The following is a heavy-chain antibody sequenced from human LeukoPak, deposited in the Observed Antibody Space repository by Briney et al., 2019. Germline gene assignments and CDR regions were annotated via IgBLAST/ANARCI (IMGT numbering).Heavy chain of an antibody. D-gene: IGHD3-9*01. J-gene: IGHJ3*02. CDR3: ARERDDILTGYYNDAFDI. CDR2: ISSSSSTI. Sequence: GGFLRLSCAASGFTFSSYSMNWVRQAPGKGLEWVSYISSSSSTIYYADSVKGRFTISRDNAKNSLYLQMNSLRAEDTAVYYCARERDDILTGYYNDAFDIWGQGTMVTVSS. V-gene: IGHV3-48*04. CDR1: GFTFSSYS.